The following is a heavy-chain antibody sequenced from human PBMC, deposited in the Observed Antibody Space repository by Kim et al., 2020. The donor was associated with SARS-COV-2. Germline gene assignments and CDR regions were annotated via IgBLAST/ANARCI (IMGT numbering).Heavy chain of an antibody. J-gene: IGHJ4*02. Sequence: GGSLRLSCAASGFTFSDYYMSWIRQAPGKGLEWVSYISSSSSYTNYADSVKGRFTISRDNAKNSLYLQMNSLRAEDTAVYYCATAKGRFGELLPGYWGQGTLVTVSS. V-gene: IGHV3-11*03. CDR2: ISSSSSYT. D-gene: IGHD3-10*01. CDR3: ATAKGRFGELLPGY. CDR1: GFTFSDYY.